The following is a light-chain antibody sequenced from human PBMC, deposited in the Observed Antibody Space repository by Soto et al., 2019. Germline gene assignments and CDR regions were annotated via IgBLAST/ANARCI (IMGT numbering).Light chain of an antibody. CDR3: HQYYSTPWT. V-gene: IGKV4-1*01. Sequence: DIVMTQSPDSLAVSLGERATINCKSSQSVLYSSRDKNYLAWYQQKPGQPPKLLIYWASNRESGVPDRFSGSGSGTDFTLTISSLQAEDVAVYYCHQYYSTPWTFGQGTKVEIK. J-gene: IGKJ1*01. CDR2: WAS. CDR1: QSVLYSSRDKNY.